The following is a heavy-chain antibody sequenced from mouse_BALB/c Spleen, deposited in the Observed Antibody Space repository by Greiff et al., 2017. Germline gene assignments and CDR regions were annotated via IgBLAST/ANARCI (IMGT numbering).Heavy chain of an antibody. V-gene: IGHV1-14*01. CDR3: ARGGIYYDYDGDY. CDR1: GYTFTSYV. CDR2: INPYNDGT. J-gene: IGHJ2*01. Sequence: QLQQSGPELVKPGASVKMSCKASGYTFTSYVMHWVKQKPGQGLEWIGYINPYNDGTKYNEKFKGKATLTSDKSSSTAYMELSSLTSEDSAVYYCARGGIYYDYDGDYWGQGTTLTVSS. D-gene: IGHD2-4*01.